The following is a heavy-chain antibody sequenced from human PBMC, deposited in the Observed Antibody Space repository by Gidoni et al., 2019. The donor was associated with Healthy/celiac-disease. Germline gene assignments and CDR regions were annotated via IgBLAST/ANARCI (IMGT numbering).Heavy chain of an antibody. V-gene: IGHV3-11*01. CDR3: ARERAGWFDP. J-gene: IGHJ5*02. CDR2: ISSSGSTI. D-gene: IGHD3-10*01. CDR1: GFTSSDYY. Sequence: QVQLVASGGGLVTPGWSLRLSCAASGFTSSDYYMRWIRQAPGQGLEWVSYISSSGSTIYYADSVKGRFTISRDNAKNSRYLQMNSLRDEDTAVYYCARERAGWFDPWGQGTLVTVSS.